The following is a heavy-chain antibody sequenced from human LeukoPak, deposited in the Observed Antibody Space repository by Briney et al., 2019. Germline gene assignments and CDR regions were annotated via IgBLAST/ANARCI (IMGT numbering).Heavy chain of an antibody. D-gene: IGHD6-13*01. CDR3: AKASLSGSWYFDWFDP. V-gene: IGHV3-9*01. CDR1: GFTFDDYA. Sequence: GRSLRLSCAASGFTFDDYAMHWVRQAPGKGLEWVSGISWNSGSIGYADSVKGRFTISRDNAKNSLYLQMNSLRAEDTALYYCAKASLSGSWYFDWFDPWGQGTLVTVSS. CDR2: ISWNSGSI. J-gene: IGHJ5*02.